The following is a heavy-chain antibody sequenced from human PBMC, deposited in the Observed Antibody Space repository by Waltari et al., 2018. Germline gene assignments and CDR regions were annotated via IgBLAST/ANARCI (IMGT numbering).Heavy chain of an antibody. CDR1: GFTFSSYG. CDR3: ARSPPHYGDYVYFQH. D-gene: IGHD4-17*01. CDR2: IWYDGSNK. J-gene: IGHJ1*01. Sequence: VVQPGRSLRLSCAASGFTFSSYGMHWVRQAPSKGLEWVAVIWYDGSNKYYADSVKGRFTISRDNSKNTLYLQMNSLRAEDTAVYYCARSPPHYGDYVYFQHWGQGTLVTVSS. V-gene: IGHV3-33*01.